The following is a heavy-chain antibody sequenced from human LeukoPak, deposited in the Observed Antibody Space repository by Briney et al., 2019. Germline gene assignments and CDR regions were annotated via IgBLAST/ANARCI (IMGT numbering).Heavy chain of an antibody. CDR2: INHSGST. Sequence: SETLSLTCAVYGGSFSGYYWSWIRQPPGKGLEWIGEINHSGSTNYNPSLKSRVTISVDTSKNQFSLKLSSVTAADTAVYYCARVTVRFLGNWFDPWGQGTLVTVSS. CDR3: ARVTVRFLGNWFDP. V-gene: IGHV4-34*01. D-gene: IGHD3-3*01. CDR1: GGSFSGYY. J-gene: IGHJ5*02.